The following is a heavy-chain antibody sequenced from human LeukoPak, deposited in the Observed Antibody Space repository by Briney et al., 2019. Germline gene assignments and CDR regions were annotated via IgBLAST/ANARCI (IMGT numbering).Heavy chain of an antibody. V-gene: IGHV5-51*01. D-gene: IGHD3-9*01. CDR1: GYSFTSYW. Sequence: GESLKISCKGSGYSFTSYWIGWVRQMPGKGLKWMGIIYPGDPDTRYSPSFQGQVTISADKSISTAYLQWSSLKASDTAMYYCATPLRYFDWLLAPGGPFDIWGQGTMVTVSS. CDR3: ATPLRYFDWLLAPGGPFDI. CDR2: IYPGDPDT. J-gene: IGHJ3*02.